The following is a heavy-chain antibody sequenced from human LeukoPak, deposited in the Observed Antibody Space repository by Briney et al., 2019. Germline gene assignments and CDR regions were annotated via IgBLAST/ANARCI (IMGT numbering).Heavy chain of an antibody. V-gene: IGHV5-51*01. D-gene: IGHD2-2*01. J-gene: IGHJ4*02. CDR1: VYSFTSSW. CDR2: FYPGDFDT. CDR3: ARQSLVVPAAWSDY. Sequence: GESLQISAKASVYSFTSSWSGWVRQMPGRGLEWLGIFYPGDFDTRYSHTSQRQITISADKSISTAYLHWRSLKASDTAMYYCARQSLVVPAAWSDYWGQGTLVTVSS.